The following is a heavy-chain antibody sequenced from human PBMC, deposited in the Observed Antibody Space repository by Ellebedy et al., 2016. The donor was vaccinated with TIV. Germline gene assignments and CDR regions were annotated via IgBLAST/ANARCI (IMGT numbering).Heavy chain of an antibody. J-gene: IGHJ4*02. V-gene: IGHV4-59*08. CDR2: IHYSGST. D-gene: IGHD5-18*01. CDR3: ARWGYSYGADY. CDR1: GGSISSYY. Sequence: MPSETLSLTCTVSGGSISSYYWSWIRQPPGKGLVWIGYIHYSGSTNSNPSLKSRVTISVDTSKNHFSLRLSSVTAADTAVYYCARWGYSYGADYWGQGTLVTVSS.